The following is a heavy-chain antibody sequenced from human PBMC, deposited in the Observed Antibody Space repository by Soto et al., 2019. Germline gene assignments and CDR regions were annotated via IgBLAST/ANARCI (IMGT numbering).Heavy chain of an antibody. CDR1: GFSVTTNY. V-gene: IGHV3-53*01. CDR3: AKKPPSSIQGWAFGMDV. J-gene: IGHJ6*02. Sequence: GGSLRLSCLASGFSVTTNYIIWVRQPPGKGLEWVSTTFTGGSTHYADSVKGRFSISRDNSKNTVYLQMNNLRVEDTAVYYCAKKPPSSIQGWAFGMDVWGQGTTVTVSS. CDR2: TFTGGST. D-gene: IGHD1-26*01.